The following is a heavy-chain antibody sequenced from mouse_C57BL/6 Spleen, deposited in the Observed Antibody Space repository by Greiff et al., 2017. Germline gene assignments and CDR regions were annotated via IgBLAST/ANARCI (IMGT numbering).Heavy chain of an antibody. CDR3: VRAYYYGSSYYFDY. CDR1: GFSFNTYA. V-gene: IGHV10-1*01. J-gene: IGHJ2*01. Sequence: VQLKQSGGGLVQPKGSLKLSCAASGFSFNTYAMNWVRQAPGKGLEWVARIRSKSNNYATYYADSVKDRFTISRDDSESMLYLQMNNLKTEDTAMYYCVRAYYYGSSYYFDYWGQGTTLTVSS. D-gene: IGHD1-1*01. CDR2: IRSKSNNYAT.